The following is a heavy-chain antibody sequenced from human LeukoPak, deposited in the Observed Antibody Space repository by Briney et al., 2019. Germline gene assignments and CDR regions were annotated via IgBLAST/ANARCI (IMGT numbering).Heavy chain of an antibody. Sequence: SDTLSLTCTVSGGSISSYYWIWIRQPAGKGREWLGRIYPSGSTYYNPFRKSRVTMSVDTSKNQFSLKLSSVTAAATAGLYRARDTPYSSSWYGWFDPWGQGTLVTVSS. CDR2: IYPSGST. D-gene: IGHD6-13*01. CDR3: ARDTPYSSSWYGWFDP. CDR1: GGSISSYY. V-gene: IGHV4-4*07. J-gene: IGHJ5*02.